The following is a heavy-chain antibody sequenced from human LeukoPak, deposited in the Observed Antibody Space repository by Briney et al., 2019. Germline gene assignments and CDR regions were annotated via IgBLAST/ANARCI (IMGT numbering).Heavy chain of an antibody. V-gene: IGHV3-15*01. CDR3: AKDDKRWLQPEYYFDY. CDR1: GFTFSNAW. CDR2: IKSNTDGGTT. J-gene: IGHJ4*02. D-gene: IGHD5-24*01. Sequence: GGSLRLSCAASGFTFSNAWMSWVRQAPGKGLEWVGRIKSNTDGGTTDYAAPVKGRFTISRDNSKNTLYLQMNSLRAEDTAVYYCAKDDKRWLQPEYYFDYWGQGTLVTVSS.